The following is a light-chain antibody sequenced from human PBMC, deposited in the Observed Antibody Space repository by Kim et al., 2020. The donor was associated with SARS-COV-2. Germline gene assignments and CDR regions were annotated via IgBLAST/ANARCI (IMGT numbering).Light chain of an antibody. J-gene: IGLJ1*01. Sequence: GPSVTISCTGTSSDVCGYNYVSWYQQHPSKAPKLMIYDVSNRPSGVSNRFSGSKSGNTASLTISGLQAEDEADYSCSSFTSSSTLVFGTGTKVTVL. CDR3: SSFTSSSTLV. CDR1: SSDVCGYNY. CDR2: DVS. V-gene: IGLV2-14*03.